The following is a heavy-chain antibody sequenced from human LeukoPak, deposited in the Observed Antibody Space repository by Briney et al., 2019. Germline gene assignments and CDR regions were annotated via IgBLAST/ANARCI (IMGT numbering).Heavy chain of an antibody. J-gene: IGHJ4*02. D-gene: IGHD6-13*01. CDR1: GGSFSGYY. Sequence: SETLSLTCAVHGGSFSGYYWSWIRQPPGKGLEWIGEINHSGSTNYNPSLKSRVTISVDTSKNQFSLKLSSVTAADTAVYYCARGEAAFDYWGQGTLVTVSS. V-gene: IGHV4-34*01. CDR3: ARGEAAFDY. CDR2: INHSGST.